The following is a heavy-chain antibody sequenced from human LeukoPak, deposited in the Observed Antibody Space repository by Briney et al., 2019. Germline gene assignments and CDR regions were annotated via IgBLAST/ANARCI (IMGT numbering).Heavy chain of an antibody. CDR1: GDTFTGYY. Sequence: GASVKVSCKASGDTFTGYYMHWVRQAPGQGLEWMGWINPKRGGTNYAQKFQGRVTMTRDTSISTAYMELSRLRSDDTAVYYCAREAEEVGATGYWGQGTLVSVSS. CDR3: AREAEEVGATGY. D-gene: IGHD1-26*01. CDR2: INPKRGGT. J-gene: IGHJ4*02. V-gene: IGHV1-2*02.